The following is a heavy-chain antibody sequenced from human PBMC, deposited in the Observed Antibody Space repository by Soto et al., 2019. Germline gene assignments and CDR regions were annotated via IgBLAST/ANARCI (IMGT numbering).Heavy chain of an antibody. CDR2: ISAYNGNT. CDR1: GYTFTSYG. CDR3: ARDENYYDILTGTDAFDI. V-gene: IGHV1-18*01. D-gene: IGHD3-9*01. Sequence: VASVKVSCKASGYTFTSYGISWVRQAPGQGLEWMGWISAYNGNTNYAQKLQGRVTMTTDTSTSTAYMELRSLRSDDTAVYYCARDENYYDILTGTDAFDIWGQGTMVTVSS. J-gene: IGHJ3*02.